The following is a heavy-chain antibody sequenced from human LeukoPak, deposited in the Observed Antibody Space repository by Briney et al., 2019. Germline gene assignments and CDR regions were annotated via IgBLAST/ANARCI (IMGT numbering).Heavy chain of an antibody. Sequence: SETLSLTCTVSGGSISSSSYYWGWIRQPPGKGLEWIGSIYYSGSTYYNPSLKSRVTISVDTSKNQFSLKLSSVTAADTAVYYCATRLRYSTFDPWGQGTLVTVSS. D-gene: IGHD3-9*01. J-gene: IGHJ5*02. CDR2: IYYSGST. CDR1: GGSISSSSYY. V-gene: IGHV4-39*01. CDR3: ATRLRYSTFDP.